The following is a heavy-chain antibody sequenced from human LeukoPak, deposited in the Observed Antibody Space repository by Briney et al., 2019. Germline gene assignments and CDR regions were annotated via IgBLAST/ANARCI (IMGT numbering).Heavy chain of an antibody. J-gene: IGHJ4*02. D-gene: IGHD6-6*01. CDR3: AKGPRVLQNTIAAPAY. V-gene: IGHV3-23*01. Sequence: GGSLRLSCAASGFTFSSYAMSWVRQAPGKGLEWVSAISGSGGSTYYADSVKGRFTISRDNSKNTLYLQMNSLRAEDTAVYYCAKGPRVLQNTIAAPAYWGQGTLVTVSS. CDR1: GFTFSSYA. CDR2: ISGSGGST.